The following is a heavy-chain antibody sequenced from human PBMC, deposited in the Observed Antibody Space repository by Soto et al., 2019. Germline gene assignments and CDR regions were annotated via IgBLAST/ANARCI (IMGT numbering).Heavy chain of an antibody. Sequence: GGSLRLSCAASGFTLGSSGMYWVRQAPGKGLEWFSGISGNRGSIGYGDSVKGRFTVSRDNAKNSLYLQMNSLRAEDTAFYYCAKGGSDYYYGLDVGGQGTTFTLSS. CDR3: AKGGSDYYYGLDV. J-gene: IGHJ6*02. D-gene: IGHD6-6*01. CDR2: ISGNRGSI. V-gene: IGHV3-9*01. CDR1: GFTLGSSG.